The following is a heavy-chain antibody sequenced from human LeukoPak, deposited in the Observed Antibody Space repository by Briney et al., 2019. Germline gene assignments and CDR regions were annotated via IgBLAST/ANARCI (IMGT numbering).Heavy chain of an antibody. D-gene: IGHD2/OR15-2a*01. V-gene: IGHV3-48*01. CDR3: ARFYGHDC. CDR2: ISSSSSTI. J-gene: IGHJ4*02. CDR1: GFTFSSYS. Sequence: GGSLRLSCAASGFTFSSYSMNWVRQAPGKGLEWVSYISSSSSTIYYADSVKGRFTISRDNAKNSLYLQMNSLRAEDTAVYYCARFYGHDCWGQGTLVTVSS.